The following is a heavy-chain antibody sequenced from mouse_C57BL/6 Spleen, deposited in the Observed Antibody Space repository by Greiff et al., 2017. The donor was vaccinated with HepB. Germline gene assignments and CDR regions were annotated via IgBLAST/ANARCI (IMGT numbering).Heavy chain of an antibody. V-gene: IGHV1-54*01. CDR2: INPGSGGT. CDR1: GYAFTNYL. J-gene: IGHJ1*03. CDR3: ARSGYGSSYVGYFDV. Sequence: QVQLQQSGAELVRPGTSVKVSCKASGYAFTNYLIEWVKQRPGQGLEWIGVINPGSGGTNYNEKFKGKATLTADKSSSTAYMQLGSLTSEDSAVYFCARSGYGSSYVGYFDVWGTGTTVTVSS. D-gene: IGHD1-1*01.